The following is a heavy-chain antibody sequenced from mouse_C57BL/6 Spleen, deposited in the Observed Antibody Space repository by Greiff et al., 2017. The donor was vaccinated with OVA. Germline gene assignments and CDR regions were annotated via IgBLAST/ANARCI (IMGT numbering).Heavy chain of an antibody. D-gene: IGHD2-1*01. J-gene: IGHJ2*01. Sequence: VQLQQPGAELVRPGSSVKLSCKASGYTFTSYWMDWVKQRPGQGLEWIGNIYPSDSETHYNQKFKDKATLTVDKSSSTAYMQLSSLTSEDSAVYYCARSGGNYYFDYWGQGTTLTVSS. CDR3: ARSGGNYYFDY. CDR2: IYPSDSET. CDR1: GYTFTSYW. V-gene: IGHV1-61*01.